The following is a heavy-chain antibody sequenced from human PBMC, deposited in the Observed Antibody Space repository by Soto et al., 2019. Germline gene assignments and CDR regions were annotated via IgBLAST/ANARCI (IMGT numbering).Heavy chain of an antibody. CDR3: ARGRDGDY. Sequence: QVHLVQSGAEVKKPGASVKVSCQGSGYAFTTYGITWVRQAPGQGLEWMGWISAHNGNTNYAQKLQGRVTVTRDTATSTAYMELGSMRYDEPAVYYCARGRDGDYWGQGALVTVSS. D-gene: IGHD6-6*01. J-gene: IGHJ4*02. CDR2: ISAHNGNT. CDR1: GYAFTTYG. V-gene: IGHV1-18*01.